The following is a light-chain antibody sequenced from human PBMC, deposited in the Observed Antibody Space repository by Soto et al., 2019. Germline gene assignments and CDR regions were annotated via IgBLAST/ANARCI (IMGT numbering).Light chain of an antibody. J-gene: IGLJ1*01. CDR1: SSDVGSSNF. Sequence: QSVLTQPASVSGSPGQSITISCSGTSSDVGSSNFVSWYQQHPGKAPKLIIFEGDRRPSGVSGRFSGSKSGNTASLTISGLQAEDEADYYCCSFARSSSLYVFGTGTKVTVL. V-gene: IGLV2-23*01. CDR2: EGD. CDR3: CSFARSSSLYV.